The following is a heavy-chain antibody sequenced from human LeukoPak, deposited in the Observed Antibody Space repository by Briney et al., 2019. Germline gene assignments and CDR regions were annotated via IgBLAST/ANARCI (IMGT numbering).Heavy chain of an antibody. CDR2: ISSSGSTI. CDR3: SQGRGNYDILTGYLNNWFDP. J-gene: IGHJ5*02. Sequence: GGSLRLSCAASGFTFSSYEMNWVRQAPGRGLEWVSYISSSGSTIYYADSVKGRFTISRDNAKNSLYLQMNSLRAEDTAVYYCSQGRGNYDILTGYLNNWFDPWGQGTLVTVSS. V-gene: IGHV3-48*03. D-gene: IGHD3-9*01. CDR1: GFTFSSYE.